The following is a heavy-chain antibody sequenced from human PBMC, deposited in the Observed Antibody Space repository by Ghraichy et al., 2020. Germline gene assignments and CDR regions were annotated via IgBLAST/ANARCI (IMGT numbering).Heavy chain of an antibody. CDR2: ISYDGSNK. CDR1: GFTFSSYG. D-gene: IGHD3-22*01. J-gene: IGHJ4*02. Sequence: GGSLRLSCAASGFTFSSYGMHWVRQAPGKGLEWVAVISYDGSNKYYADSVKGRFTISRDNSKNTLYLQMNSLRAEDTAVYYCAKEEDYYDSSGYYLSGYFDYWGQGTLVTVSS. V-gene: IGHV3-30*18. CDR3: AKEEDYYDSSGYYLSGYFDY.